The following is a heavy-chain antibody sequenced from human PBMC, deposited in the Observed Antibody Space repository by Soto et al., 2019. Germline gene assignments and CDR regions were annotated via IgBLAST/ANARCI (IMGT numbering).Heavy chain of an antibody. D-gene: IGHD3-10*02. CDR3: ARTVVPTAYFDS. Sequence: RASVKVSCKASGDTLTNSYLHWVRQAPGQGLEWLGWINPNNGDTNYAQKFRGRVTMTRDTSNNTVYMELTRLTSDDTAVYFCARTVVPTAYFDSWGQGTPVTVSS. CDR1: GDTLTNSY. CDR2: INPNNGDT. J-gene: IGHJ4*02. V-gene: IGHV1-2*02.